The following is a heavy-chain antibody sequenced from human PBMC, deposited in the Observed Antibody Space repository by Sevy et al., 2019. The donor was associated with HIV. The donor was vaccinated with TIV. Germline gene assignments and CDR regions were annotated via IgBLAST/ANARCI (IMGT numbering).Heavy chain of an antibody. V-gene: IGHV3-23*01. CDR2: ISGSGGST. Sequence: GGSLRLSCAASGFTFSSYWMNWVRQAPGKGLEWVSAISGSGGSTYYADSVKGRFTISRDNSKNTLYLQMNSLRAEDTAVYYCEPGSYYSPFDYWGQGTLVTVSS. D-gene: IGHD3-10*01. J-gene: IGHJ4*02. CDR3: EPGSYYSPFDY. CDR1: GFTFSSYW.